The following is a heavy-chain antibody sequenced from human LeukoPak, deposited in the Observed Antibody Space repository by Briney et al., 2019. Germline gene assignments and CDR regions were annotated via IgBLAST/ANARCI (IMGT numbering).Heavy chain of an antibody. J-gene: IGHJ6*03. CDR1: GGSISSYY. V-gene: IGHV4-4*09. D-gene: IGHD3-3*01. Sequence: SETLSLTCTVSGGSISSYYWNWIRQPPGKGLEWIGYIYTSESTYYTPSLKSRVTISVDTSKKQFSLNLSSVTAADTAVYYCAGGNYYYYYIDVWGKGTTVTVSS. CDR2: IYTSEST. CDR3: AGGNYYYYYIDV.